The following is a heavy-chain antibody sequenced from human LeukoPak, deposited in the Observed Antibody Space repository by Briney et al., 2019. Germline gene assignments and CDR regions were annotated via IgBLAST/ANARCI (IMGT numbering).Heavy chain of an antibody. CDR3: ASDIAAAGKEGTFDY. V-gene: IGHV3-33*01. CDR1: GFTFSSYG. CDR2: IWYDGSNK. J-gene: IGHJ4*02. Sequence: GGSLRLSCAASGFTFSSYGMHWVRQAPGKGLEWVAVIWYDGSNKYYADSVKGRFTISRDNSKNTLYLQMNSLRAEDTAVYYCASDIAAAGKEGTFDYWGQGTLLTVSS. D-gene: IGHD6-13*01.